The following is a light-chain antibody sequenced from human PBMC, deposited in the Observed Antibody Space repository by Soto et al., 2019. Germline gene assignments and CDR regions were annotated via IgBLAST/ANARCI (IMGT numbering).Light chain of an antibody. Sequence: EIVMTQSPATLSVSSGERVTLSCRASQTVSTNLAWYQQKPDQAPRVLIFDTSTRATGIPARFSGSGSGTEFTLTISSLQSEDFAVYYCQQYHKWPPFTFGQGTKLEIK. J-gene: IGKJ2*01. V-gene: IGKV3-15*01. CDR3: QQYHKWPPFT. CDR2: DTS. CDR1: QTVSTN.